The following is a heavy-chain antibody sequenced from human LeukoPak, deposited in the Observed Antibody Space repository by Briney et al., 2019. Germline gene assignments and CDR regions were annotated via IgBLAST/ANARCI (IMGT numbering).Heavy chain of an antibody. Sequence: SETLSLTCSVSGSSITGFHWGWIRQPPGKGLEWIGYIQASGTTKHNPSLKSRATISIDTSKAQFSLNVNSVSAAGTAMYYCARLDSCGADSCIDSWGQGNLVIVSS. CDR2: IQASGTT. D-gene: IGHD2-21*01. CDR3: ARLDSCGADSCIDS. V-gene: IGHV4-59*01. CDR1: GSSITGFH. J-gene: IGHJ4*02.